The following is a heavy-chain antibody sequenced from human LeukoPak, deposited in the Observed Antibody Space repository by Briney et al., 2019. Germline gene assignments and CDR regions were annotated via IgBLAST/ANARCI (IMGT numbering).Heavy chain of an antibody. CDR3: ARFPSPVLSFDY. CDR1: GLTFSSHW. J-gene: IGHJ4*02. V-gene: IGHV3-74*01. Sequence: GGSLRLSCEASGLTFSSHWMHWIRQVPGKGLVWVSRINSDGSSTDYADSVKGRFTISRDNAKNSLYLQMNSLRAEDTAVYYCARFPSPVLSFDYWGQGTLVTVSS. CDR2: INSDGSST.